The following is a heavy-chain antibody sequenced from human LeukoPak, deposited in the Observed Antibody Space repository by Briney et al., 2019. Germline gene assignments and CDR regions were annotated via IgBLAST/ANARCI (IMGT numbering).Heavy chain of an antibody. V-gene: IGHV3-21*01. CDR2: ISSSSSYI. CDR3: AREGASIAAAGPNWFDP. Sequence: GGSLRLSCAASGFTFSSYSMNWVRQAPGKGLEWVSSISSSSSYIYYADSVKGRFTISRGNAKNSLYLQMNSLRAEDTAVYYCAREGASIAAAGPNWFDPWGQEPWSPSPQ. CDR1: GFTFSSYS. J-gene: IGHJ5*02. D-gene: IGHD6-13*01.